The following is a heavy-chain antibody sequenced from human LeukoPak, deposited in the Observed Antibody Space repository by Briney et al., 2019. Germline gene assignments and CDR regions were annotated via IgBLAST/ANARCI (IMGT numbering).Heavy chain of an antibody. CDR3: AKEEITFGGVIVKHFQH. CDR1: GFTSSSYA. D-gene: IGHD3-16*02. V-gene: IGHV3-23*01. Sequence: PGGSLRLSCAASGFTSSSYAMSWVRQAPGKGLEWVSLISGSGGNTYYADSVKGRFTISRDNSKNTLYLQMNSLRAEDTAVYYCAKEEITFGGVIVKHFQHWGQGTLVTVSS. CDR2: ISGSGGNT. J-gene: IGHJ1*01.